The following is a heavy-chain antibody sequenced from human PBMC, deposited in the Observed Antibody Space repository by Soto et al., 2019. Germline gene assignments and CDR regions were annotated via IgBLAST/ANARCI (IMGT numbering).Heavy chain of an antibody. CDR1: GFTFSDYY. V-gene: IGHV3-11*01. Sequence: QVELVESGGGLVKPGGSLRLSCAASGFTFSDYYMSWIRQAPGKGLEWVSYISSSGSTIYYADSVKGRFTISRDNAKNSLYLQMNSLRAEDTAVYYCARAAVEFPYSGAGFWFDPWGQGTLVTVSS. J-gene: IGHJ5*02. D-gene: IGHD1-26*01. CDR2: ISSSGSTI. CDR3: ARAAVEFPYSGAGFWFDP.